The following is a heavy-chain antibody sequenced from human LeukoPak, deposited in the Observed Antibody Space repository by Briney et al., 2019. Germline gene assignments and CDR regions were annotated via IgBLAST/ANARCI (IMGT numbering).Heavy chain of an antibody. CDR3: ARVGCSDTSCYTYYYYYMDV. Sequence: ASVKVSCKASGYTFTRYDITWVRQATGQGLEWMGWINPNSGNTGYAQKFQGRVTITRNSSISTAYMEVSSLRSEDTAVYYRARVGCSDTSCYTYYYYYMDVWGKGTTVTVSS. J-gene: IGHJ6*03. CDR2: INPNSGNT. CDR1: GYTFTRYD. D-gene: IGHD2-2*02. V-gene: IGHV1-8*03.